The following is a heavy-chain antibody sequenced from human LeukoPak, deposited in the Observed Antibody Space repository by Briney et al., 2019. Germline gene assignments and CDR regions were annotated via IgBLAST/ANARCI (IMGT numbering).Heavy chain of an antibody. CDR1: GDSVSSNSAA. V-gene: IGHV6-1*01. CDR3: ARDQQGGWYGIGAFDI. CDR2: TYYRSKWYN. J-gene: IGHJ3*02. Sequence: SQTLSLTCAISGDSVSSNSAARNWLRQSPSRGLEWLGRTYYRSKWYNDYAVSVKSRITINPDTSKNQFSLQLNSVTPEDTAVYYCARDQQGGWYGIGAFDIWGQGTMVTVSS. D-gene: IGHD6-19*01.